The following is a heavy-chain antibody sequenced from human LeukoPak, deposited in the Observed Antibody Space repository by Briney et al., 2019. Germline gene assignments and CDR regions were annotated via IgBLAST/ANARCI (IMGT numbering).Heavy chain of an antibody. CDR2: IKQDGSEK. V-gene: IGHV3-7*01. J-gene: IGHJ4*02. CDR1: GFTFSSYW. Sequence: GGSLRLSCAASGFTFSSYWMSWVRQAPGKGLEWVANIKQDGSEKFYVDSVKGRFTISRDNAKNSLYLQMNSLRAEDTAVYYWARVFRSSGSSWYDPYFDYWGQGTLVTVSS. D-gene: IGHD6-13*01. CDR3: ARVFRSSGSSWYDPYFDY.